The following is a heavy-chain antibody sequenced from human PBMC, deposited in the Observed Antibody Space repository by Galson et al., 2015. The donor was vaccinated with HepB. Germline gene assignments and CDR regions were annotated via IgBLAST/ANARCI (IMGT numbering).Heavy chain of an antibody. J-gene: IGHJ6*02. D-gene: IGHD1-26*01. CDR1: GFTVSSNY. CDR2: IYSGGST. CDR3: ARRKIREPIGQGSMDV. Sequence: SLRLSCAASGFTVSSNYMSWVRQAPGKGLEWVSVIYSGGSTYYADSVKGRFTISRDNSNNTLYLQMNSLRAEDTAVYYCARRKIREPIGQGSMDVWGQGTTVTVSS. V-gene: IGHV3-66*02.